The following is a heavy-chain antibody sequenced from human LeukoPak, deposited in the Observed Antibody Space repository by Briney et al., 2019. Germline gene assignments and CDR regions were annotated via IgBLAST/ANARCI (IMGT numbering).Heavy chain of an antibody. J-gene: IGHJ4*02. CDR2: IRSKTYGGTT. V-gene: IGHV3-49*04. Sequence: PGGSLRLSCTASGFTFGDYAMSWVRQAPGKGLEWVGFIRSKTYGGTTEYAASVKGRFTISRDDSKSIAYLQMNSLKTEDTAVYYCTRDQTPYYWGQGTLVTVSS. CDR1: GFTFGDYA. CDR3: TRDQTPYY.